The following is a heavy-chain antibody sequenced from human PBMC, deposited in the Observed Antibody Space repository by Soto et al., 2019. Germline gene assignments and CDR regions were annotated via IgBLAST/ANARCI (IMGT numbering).Heavy chain of an antibody. J-gene: IGHJ4*02. Sequence: QVQLQESGPGLVKPSQTLSLTCTVSGGSINSGGYCCSWIRQHPGKGLEWIGCISYGGSTSYKAALRSRVTISVDTSKNPFSLKLSSVTAADTAVYYCSRGILVWGQGTLITVSS. CDR1: GGSINSGGYC. CDR3: SRGILV. D-gene: IGHD5-18*01. CDR2: ISYGGST. V-gene: IGHV4-31*03.